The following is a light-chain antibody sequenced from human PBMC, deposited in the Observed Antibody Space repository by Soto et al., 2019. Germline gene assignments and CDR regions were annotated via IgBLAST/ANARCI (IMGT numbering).Light chain of an antibody. CDR2: AAS. J-gene: IGKJ1*01. Sequence: IQLSRTPSSLCAAVVGRVTLTCRASQDISRYLAWYQQKAGKAPKLLIYAASTMQNGVPSRFRGGGSGTDFTLTISSLKSEDFANYYCLQYNTYHTWTFGPGTKVDIK. CDR1: QDISRY. V-gene: IGKV1-9*01. CDR3: LQYNTYHTWT.